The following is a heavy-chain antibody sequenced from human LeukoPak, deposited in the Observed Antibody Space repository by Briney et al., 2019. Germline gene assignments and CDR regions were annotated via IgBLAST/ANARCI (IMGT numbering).Heavy chain of an antibody. V-gene: IGHV3-74*01. J-gene: IGHJ6*02. CDR3: ARDVLRFLEWLSPDHYYYYGMDV. D-gene: IGHD3-3*01. CDR1: GFTFSSYW. CDR2: INSDGSST. Sequence: GRSLRLSCAASGFTFSSYWMHWVRQAPGKGLVWVSRINSDGSSTSYADSVKGRFTISRDNAKNTLYLQMNSLRAEDTAVYYCARDVLRFLEWLSPDHYYYYGMDVWGQGTTVTVSS.